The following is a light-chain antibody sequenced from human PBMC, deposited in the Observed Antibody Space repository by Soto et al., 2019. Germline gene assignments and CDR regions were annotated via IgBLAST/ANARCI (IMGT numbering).Light chain of an antibody. Sequence: DIQMTQIPSSLSASVGDRVTITCQARQDINNCVNWYHQKPGKAPNLLIYDASNLESGVPSRFNGSGSGTHFTLTISSLQPEDTATYYCQQYDNLPLTFGPGTKVEIK. CDR3: QQYDNLPLT. J-gene: IGKJ3*01. V-gene: IGKV1-33*01. CDR1: QDINNC. CDR2: DAS.